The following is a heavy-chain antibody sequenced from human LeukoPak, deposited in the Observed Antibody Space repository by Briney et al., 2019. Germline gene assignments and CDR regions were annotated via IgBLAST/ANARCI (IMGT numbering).Heavy chain of an antibody. CDR3: ARLQGRGDNYLDF. CDR1: GGSVINTNW. J-gene: IGHJ4*02. Sequence: SSETLSLTCGVSGGSVINTNWWTWVRQPPGKGLEWIGYISYSGSTNYNPSLRTLKSRVTMSVDTSKNQFSLKLSSVTAADTALYYCARLQGRGDNYLDFWGQGALVTVSS. D-gene: IGHD7-27*01. CDR2: ISYSGST. V-gene: IGHV4-4*02.